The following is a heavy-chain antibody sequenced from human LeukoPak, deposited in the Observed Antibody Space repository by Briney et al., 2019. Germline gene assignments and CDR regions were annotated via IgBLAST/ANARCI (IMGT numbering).Heavy chain of an antibody. CDR2: IKHDGTEK. Sequence: GGSLRLSCAASGFTFSSSWMSWVRQAPGKGLEWVANIKHDGTEKYCVDSVKGRFTISRDNSKNTLYLQMNSLRAEDTAVYYCARDPDSSGYYYYFDYWGQGTLVTVSS. CDR1: GFTFSSSW. V-gene: IGHV3-7*01. D-gene: IGHD3-22*01. CDR3: ARDPDSSGYYYYFDY. J-gene: IGHJ4*02.